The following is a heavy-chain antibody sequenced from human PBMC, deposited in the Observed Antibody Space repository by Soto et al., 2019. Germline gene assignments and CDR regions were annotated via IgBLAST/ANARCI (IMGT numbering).Heavy chain of an antibody. CDR3: ASWHEREHAYDV. D-gene: IGHD1-1*01. CDR1: GLTVSGKKY. CDR2: LYDVDGT. V-gene: IGHV3-53*01. J-gene: IGHJ3*01. Sequence: DVQLVESGGGLIQPGESLRLSCAAFGLTVSGKKYVAWLRQAPGKGLEWISALYDVDGTYYADSVKGRFTTSSDSSKTTVYLQMNGRRPADTAVYYCASWHEREHAYDVWGRGTTVTVSS.